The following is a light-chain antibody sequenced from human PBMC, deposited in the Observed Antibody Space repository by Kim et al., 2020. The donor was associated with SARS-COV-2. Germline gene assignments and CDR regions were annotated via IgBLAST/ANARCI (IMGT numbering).Light chain of an antibody. CDR1: NIGSKS. CDR3: QVSDDVADLRV. J-gene: IGLJ3*02. Sequence: VAPGETARMNCGGINIGSKSVHWYRQKPGQAPILIIFYGERPSGIPERISGSNSGNTATLTNSMVEAGDEADYYCQVSDDVADLRVFGGGTKVTVL. CDR2: YG. V-gene: IGLV3-21*04.